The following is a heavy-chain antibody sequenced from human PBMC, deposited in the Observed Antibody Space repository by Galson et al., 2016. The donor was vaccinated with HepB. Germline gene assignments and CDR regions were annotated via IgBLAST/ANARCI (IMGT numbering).Heavy chain of an antibody. CDR3: ARPLPNVGYGMDV. Sequence: SLRLSCAASGFTVSTNYMSWVRQAPGKGLEWVSDIYGGGSTTYADSVKGRFTTSRHNPKNTLYLQKNILRTEDTAVYYCARPLPNVGYGMDVWGQGTTVTVSS. V-gene: IGHV3-53*04. J-gene: IGHJ6*02. D-gene: IGHD2-15*01. CDR1: GFTVSTNY. CDR2: IYGGGST.